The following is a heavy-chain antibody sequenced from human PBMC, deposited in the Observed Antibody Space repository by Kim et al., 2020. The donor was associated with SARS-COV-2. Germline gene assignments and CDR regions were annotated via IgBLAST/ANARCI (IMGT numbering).Heavy chain of an antibody. J-gene: IGHJ4*02. V-gene: IGHV3-23*01. D-gene: IGHD3-3*01. CDR2: GSGGST. CDR3: AKGWSY. Sequence: GSGGSTHDADTVKGRFTIARDKSKNTLYLQMNSLRAEDTAVYYCAKGWSYWGQGTLVTVSS.